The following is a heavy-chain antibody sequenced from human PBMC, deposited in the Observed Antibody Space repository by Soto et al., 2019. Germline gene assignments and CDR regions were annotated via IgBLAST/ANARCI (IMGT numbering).Heavy chain of an antibody. Sequence: GGSLRLSCAASGFTFSSYEMNWVRQAPGKGLEWVSYISSSGSTIYYADSVKGRFTISRDNAKNSLYLQMNSLRAEDTAVYYWARVVLNLRRAFDRWGQGKMVTVSS. CDR2: ISSSGSTI. CDR3: ARVVLNLRRAFDR. V-gene: IGHV3-48*03. J-gene: IGHJ3*02. CDR1: GFTFSSYE.